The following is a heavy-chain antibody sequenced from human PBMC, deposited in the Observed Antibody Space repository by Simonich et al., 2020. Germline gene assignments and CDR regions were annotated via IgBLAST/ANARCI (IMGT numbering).Heavy chain of an antibody. V-gene: IGHV1-18*01. Sequence: QVQLVQSGAEVKKPGASVKVSCKASGYTFPSYGRRWVRKAPGQGLEWMGWISANNGNTNDAQKLQGRVTMTTDTSTSTAYMERRSLRSDDTAVYYCARASRGTWWYYYFDYWGQGTLVTVSS. J-gene: IGHJ4*02. CDR1: GYTFPSYG. CDR3: ARASRGTWWYYYFDY. D-gene: IGHD2-15*01. CDR2: ISANNGNT.